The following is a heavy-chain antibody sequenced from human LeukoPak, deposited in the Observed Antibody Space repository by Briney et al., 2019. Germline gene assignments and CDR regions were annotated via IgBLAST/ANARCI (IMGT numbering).Heavy chain of an antibody. J-gene: IGHJ3*02. V-gene: IGHV1-69*05. CDR2: IIPIFGTA. Sequence: GASVKVSCKASGGTFSSYAIRWVRQAPGQGLEWMGGIIPIFGTANYAQKFQGRVTITTDESTSTAYMELSSLRSEDTAVYYCARDSYYDFWSGYPHKMKTQDAFDIWGQGTMVTVSS. CDR1: GGTFSSYA. D-gene: IGHD3-3*01. CDR3: ARDSYYDFWSGYPHKMKTQDAFDI.